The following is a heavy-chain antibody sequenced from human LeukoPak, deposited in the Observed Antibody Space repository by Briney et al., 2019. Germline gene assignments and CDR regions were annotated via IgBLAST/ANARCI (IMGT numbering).Heavy chain of an antibody. CDR1: GYSISSGYY. CDR2: IYHSGST. V-gene: IGHV4-38-2*01. CDR3: AGPDKDVVVVVAATRYYYYGMDV. Sequence: SETLSLTCAVSGYSISSGYYWGWIRQPPGKGLEWIGSIYHSGSTYYNPSLKSRVTISVDTSKIQFSLKLSSVTAADTAVYYCAGPDKDVVVVVAATRYYYYGMDVWGKGTTVTVSS. J-gene: IGHJ6*04. D-gene: IGHD2-15*01.